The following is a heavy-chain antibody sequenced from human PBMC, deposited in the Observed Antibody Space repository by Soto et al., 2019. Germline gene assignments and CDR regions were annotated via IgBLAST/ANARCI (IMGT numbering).Heavy chain of an antibody. Sequence: SCKASGYTFTSYAIHWVRQAPGKGLEWVAVISYDGSNKYYADSVKGRFTISRDNSKNTLYLQMNSLRSEDTAVYYCARDVGLGSGSYYWFDPWGQGTLVTVSS. CDR3: ARDVGLGSGSYYWFDP. V-gene: IGHV3-30-3*01. CDR2: ISYDGSNK. CDR1: GYTFTSYA. D-gene: IGHD3-10*02. J-gene: IGHJ5*02.